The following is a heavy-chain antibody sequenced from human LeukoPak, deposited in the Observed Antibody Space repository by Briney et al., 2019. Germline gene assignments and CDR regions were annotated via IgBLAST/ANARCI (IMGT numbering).Heavy chain of an antibody. J-gene: IGHJ3*02. D-gene: IGHD3-22*01. V-gene: IGHV4-59*08. CDR1: GGSISSYY. CDR3: ARYPYYYDSSGYQGASDI. CDR2: IYYSGST. Sequence: SETLSLTCTVSGGSISSYYWSWIRQPPGKGLEWIGYIYYSGSTNYNPSLKSRVTISVDTSKNQFSLKLSSVTAADTAVYYCARYPYYYDSSGYQGASDIWGQGTMVTVSS.